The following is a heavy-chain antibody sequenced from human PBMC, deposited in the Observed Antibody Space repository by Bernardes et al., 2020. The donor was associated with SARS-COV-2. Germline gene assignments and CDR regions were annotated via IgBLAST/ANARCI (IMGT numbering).Heavy chain of an antibody. V-gene: IGHV3-72*01. CDR2: IRNKAHGSTT. Sequence: GGSLRLSCAASGFTISDYYMDWVRQTPGKGLEWVGRIRNKAHGSTTEYAPSVRGRFTVSRDESKLYLQMNSLKTEDTALYYCARGYNSFDSWGQGTVVIVSS. D-gene: IGHD5-12*01. CDR1: GFTISDYY. CDR3: ARGYNSFDS. J-gene: IGHJ4*02.